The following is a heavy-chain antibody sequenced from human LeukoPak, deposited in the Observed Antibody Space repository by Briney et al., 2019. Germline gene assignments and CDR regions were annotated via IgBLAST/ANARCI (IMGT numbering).Heavy chain of an antibody. Sequence: SETLSLTCIVYGGSIRSYYWSWVRQPHEKGLGWDGYIYHSGSTNYNPSLKSRVNTSVDTSKNQFSLKLSSVTAADTAVYYCARTPPLWFRPPIFDYWGQGTLVTVSS. CDR2: IYHSGST. V-gene: IGHV4-59*01. J-gene: IGHJ4*02. D-gene: IGHD2-21*01. CDR3: ARTPPLWFRPPIFDY. CDR1: GGSIRSYY.